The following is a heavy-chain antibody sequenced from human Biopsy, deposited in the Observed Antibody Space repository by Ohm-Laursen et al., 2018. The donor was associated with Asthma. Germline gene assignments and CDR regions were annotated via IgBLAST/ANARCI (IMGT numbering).Heavy chain of an antibody. CDR1: GGTFNTYV. D-gene: IGHD2-2*01. J-gene: IGHJ4*02. Sequence: PSAKASCKSLGGTFNTYVIGWVRQAPGQGLEWMGGINSVFGTTTYPQKFQDRVTITADDSTSTVYMELSSLRSEDTAVYYCARKAGSCISRTCYSLDYWGQGTLVTVSS. CDR3: ARKAGSCISRTCYSLDY. V-gene: IGHV1-69*13. CDR2: INSVFGTT.